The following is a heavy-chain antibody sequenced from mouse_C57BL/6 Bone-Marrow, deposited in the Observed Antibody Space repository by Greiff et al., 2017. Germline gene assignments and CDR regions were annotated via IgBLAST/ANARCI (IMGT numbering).Heavy chain of an antibody. CDR3: ARGGFAY. V-gene: IGHV5-17*01. CDR1: GFTFSDYG. CDR2: ISSGSSTI. Sequence: DVKLQESGGGLVKPGGSLKLSCAASGFTFSDYGMHWVRQAPEKGLEWVAYISSGSSTIYYADTVKGRFTISRDNAKNTLFLQMTSLRSEDTAMYYCARGGFAYWGQGTLVTVSA. J-gene: IGHJ3*01.